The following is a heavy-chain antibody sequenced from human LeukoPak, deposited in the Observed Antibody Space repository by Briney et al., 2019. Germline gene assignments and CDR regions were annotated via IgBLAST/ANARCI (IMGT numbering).Heavy chain of an antibody. CDR3: ARSYSTSHFYFDF. J-gene: IGHJ4*02. V-gene: IGHV4-59*11. CDR1: GGSISSLY. CDR2: MYYSGCT. D-gene: IGHD2-2*01. Sequence: SETLSLACTVSGGSISSLYWSWIRQPPGQGMEWIGYMYYSGCTNYNPSLKSRVTISGDTSKNQFSLKLSSVTAADTAVYYCARSYSTSHFYFDFWGRGALVTVSS.